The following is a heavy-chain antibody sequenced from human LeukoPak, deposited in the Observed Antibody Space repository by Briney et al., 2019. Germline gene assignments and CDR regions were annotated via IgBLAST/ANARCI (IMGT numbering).Heavy chain of an antibody. D-gene: IGHD3/OR15-3a*01. J-gene: IGHJ3*02. CDR2: ISSSSSSYI. V-gene: IGHV3-21*01. CDR3: VLDLFSSFAFDI. CDR1: GFTFSSCS. Sequence: GGSLRLSCAASGFTFSSCSMNWVRQAPGKGLEWVSSISSSSSSYIYYADSVKGRFTTSRDNAKNALHLQMNSLTAEDTAVYYCVLDLFSSFAFDIWGQGTMVTVSS.